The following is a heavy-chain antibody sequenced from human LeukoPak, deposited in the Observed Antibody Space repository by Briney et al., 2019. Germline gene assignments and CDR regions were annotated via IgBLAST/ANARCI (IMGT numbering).Heavy chain of an antibody. CDR2: IYYSGSI. J-gene: IGHJ3*02. V-gene: IGHV4-28*05. CDR3: ARSGSSSWIDAFDI. D-gene: IGHD6-13*01. Sequence: SETLSLTCAVSGYSISSSKWWGWIRQPPGKGLEWIGYIYYSGSIYYNPSLKSRVTMSVDTSKNQFSLELSSVTAVDTAVYYCARSGSSSWIDAFDIWGQGTMVTVSS. CDR1: GYSISSSKW.